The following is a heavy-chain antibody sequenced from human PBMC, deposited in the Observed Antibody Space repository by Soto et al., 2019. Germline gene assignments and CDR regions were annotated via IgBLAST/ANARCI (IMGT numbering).Heavy chain of an antibody. CDR2: IYSGGST. CDR1: EVSVIGNC. V-gene: IGHV3-53*01. D-gene: IGHD3-3*01. J-gene: IGHJ6*02. CDR3: ASPYYYFWSRSEEGRYDGMAG. Sequence: RQYRRAAEVSVIGNCMCRVSKAPGKGLEWVSVIYSGGSTYYADSVKGRFTISRDNSKNTLYLQMNSLRAEDTAVYYCASPYYYFWSRSEEGRYDGMAGRGQGTTVPVSS.